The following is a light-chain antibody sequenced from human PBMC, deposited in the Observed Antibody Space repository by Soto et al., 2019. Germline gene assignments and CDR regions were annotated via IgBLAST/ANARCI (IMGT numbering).Light chain of an antibody. CDR3: SSYTSSSTHNYV. J-gene: IGLJ1*01. CDR1: SSDVGGYNY. CDR2: DVS. V-gene: IGLV2-14*01. Sequence: QSALTQPASVSGSPGQSITISCTGTSSDVGGYNYVSWYQQHPGKAPKLMIYDVSNRPSGVSNRFSGSKSGNTASLTISGLQAEDEADYDCSSYTSSSTHNYVFGTGTKVTVL.